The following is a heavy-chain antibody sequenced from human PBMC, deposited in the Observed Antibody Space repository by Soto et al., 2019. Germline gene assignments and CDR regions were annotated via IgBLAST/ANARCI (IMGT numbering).Heavy chain of an antibody. D-gene: IGHD3-3*01. CDR1: GFTFAHYA. CDR2: MSHDENRK. V-gene: IGHV3-30*18. CDR3: AKDYDFWSASVNPYFDS. Sequence: QAQLVESGGGVVQPGTSLRLSCAASGFTFAHYAMHWVRHSPGKGLEWVAFMSHDENRKLYSDSVKGRFTISRDNSKSTLYLQMSRLLAEDTAVYYCAKDYDFWSASVNPYFDSWGLGTLVTVSS. J-gene: IGHJ4*02.